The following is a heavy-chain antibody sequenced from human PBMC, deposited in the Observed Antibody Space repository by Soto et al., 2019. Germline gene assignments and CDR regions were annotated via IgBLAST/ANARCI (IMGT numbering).Heavy chain of an antibody. D-gene: IGHD3-9*01. CDR1: GFTFSLSA. V-gene: IGHV3-23*01. CDR3: AKGREYDILTGCDY. Sequence: EVQLLESGGGFVQPGESLRLSCAASGFTFSLSAMSWVRQAPGRGLDWVSSLSGGGSTTDYADSVKGRFPISRDNSKNTVHLQMNSLRAEDTAVYYCAKGREYDILTGCDYWGQAALVTVSS. J-gene: IGHJ4*02. CDR2: LSGGGSTT.